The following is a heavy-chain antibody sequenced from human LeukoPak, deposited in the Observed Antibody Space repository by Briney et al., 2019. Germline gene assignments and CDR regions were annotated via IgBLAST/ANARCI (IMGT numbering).Heavy chain of an antibody. CDR2: IYYSGST. CDR3: ARDSGYVYYYYYGMDV. Sequence: PSETLSLTCTVSGGSISSSSYYWGWIRQPPGKGLEWIGSIYYSGSTYYNPSLKSRVTISVDTSKNQFSLKLSSVTAADTAVYYCARDSGYVYYYYYGMDVWGQGTTVTVS. D-gene: IGHD5-12*01. CDR1: GGSISSSSYY. V-gene: IGHV4-39*01. J-gene: IGHJ6*02.